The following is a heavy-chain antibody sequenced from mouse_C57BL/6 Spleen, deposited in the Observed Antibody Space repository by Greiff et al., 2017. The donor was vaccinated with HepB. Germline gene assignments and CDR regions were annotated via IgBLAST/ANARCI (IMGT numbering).Heavy chain of an antibody. CDR1: GYAFSSSW. CDR3: GNTYGNYLYFDV. Sequence: VQLQQSGPELVKPGASVKISCKASGYAFSSSWMNWVKQRPGKGLEWIGRIYPGDGDTNSNGKFKGKATLTADKSSSTAYMQLSSLTSEDSAVYFCGNTYGNYLYFDVWGTGTTVTVSS. CDR2: IYPGDGDT. D-gene: IGHD2-1*01. J-gene: IGHJ1*03. V-gene: IGHV1-82*01.